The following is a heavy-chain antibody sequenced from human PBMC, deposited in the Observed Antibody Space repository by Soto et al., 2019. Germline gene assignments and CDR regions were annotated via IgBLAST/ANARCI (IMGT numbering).Heavy chain of an antibody. CDR1: GGTFSSYT. J-gene: IGHJ5*02. D-gene: IGHD3-9*01. V-gene: IGHV1-8*02. Sequence: ASVKVSCKASGGTFSSYTISWVRQAPGQGLEWMGRINPNSGITNYAQKFQGRVTMTRNTSISTAYMELSSLRSEDTAVYYCARGGVRYFDWLLVGSDKNWFDPWGQGTLVTVSS. CDR2: INPNSGIT. CDR3: ARGGVRYFDWLLVGSDKNWFDP.